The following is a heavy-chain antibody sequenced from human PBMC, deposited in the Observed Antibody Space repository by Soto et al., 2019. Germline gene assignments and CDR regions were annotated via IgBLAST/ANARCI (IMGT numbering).Heavy chain of an antibody. V-gene: IGHV1-69*13. D-gene: IGHD1-26*01. Sequence: SVKVSCKASGGTFSSYAISWVRQAPGQGLEWMGGIIPIFGTANYAQKFQGRVTITADESTSTAYMELSSLRSEDTAVYYCARDSYSGSYYPNYYYGMDVWGQGTTVTVS. CDR2: IIPIFGTA. CDR3: ARDSYSGSYYPNYYYGMDV. J-gene: IGHJ6*02. CDR1: GGTFSSYA.